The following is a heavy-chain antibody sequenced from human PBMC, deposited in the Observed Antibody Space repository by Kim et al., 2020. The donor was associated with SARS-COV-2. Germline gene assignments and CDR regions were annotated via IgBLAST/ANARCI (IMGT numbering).Heavy chain of an antibody. CDR1: GYSFTSYW. J-gene: IGHJ5*02. V-gene: IGHV5-51*01. CDR3: ARLSPRIAVPKLGWFDP. Sequence: GESLKISCKGSGYSFTSYWIGWVRQMPGKGLEWMGIIYPGDSDTRYSPSFQGQVTISADKSISTAYLQWSSLKASDTAMYYCARLSPRIAVPKLGWFDPWGQGTLVTVSS. D-gene: IGHD6-19*01. CDR2: IYPGDSDT.